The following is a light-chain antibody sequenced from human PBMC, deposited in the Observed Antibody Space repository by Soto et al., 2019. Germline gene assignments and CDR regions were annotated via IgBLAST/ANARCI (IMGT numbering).Light chain of an antibody. CDR3: SSYTSSSTVV. CDR1: SRDVGGYNY. V-gene: IGLV2-14*01. Sequence: SALTQPASVSGSPGQSITLSCTGTSRDVGGYNYVSWYQQHPGKAPKLMIYEVSNRPSGVSNRFSGSKSGNTASLTISGLQAEDEADYYCSSYTSSSTVVFGGGTKLTVL. J-gene: IGLJ2*01. CDR2: EVS.